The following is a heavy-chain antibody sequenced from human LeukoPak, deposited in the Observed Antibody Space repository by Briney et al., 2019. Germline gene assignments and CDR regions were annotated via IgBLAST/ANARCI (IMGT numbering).Heavy chain of an antibody. CDR3: AKHSNFGLITPSDH. CDR2: INPNSGGT. CDR1: GYTFTGYY. J-gene: IGHJ4*02. V-gene: IGHV1-2*06. D-gene: IGHD3-3*01. Sequence: GASVKVSCKASGYTFTGYYMHWVRQAPGQGLEWMGRINPNSGGTNYAQKFQGRVTMTRDTSISTAYMELSRLRSDDTAVYYCAKHSNFGLITPSDHWGQGTLVTVSS.